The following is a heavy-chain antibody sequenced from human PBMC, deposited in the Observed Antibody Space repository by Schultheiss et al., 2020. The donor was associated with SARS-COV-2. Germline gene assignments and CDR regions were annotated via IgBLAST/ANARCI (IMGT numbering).Heavy chain of an antibody. CDR2: IGSDGTT. V-gene: IGHV3-69-1*01. D-gene: IGHD2-2*01. CDR1: GFSFSDYY. J-gene: IGHJ6*02. CDR3: ARAERGYHYYGMDV. Sequence: GGSLRLSCAASGFSFSDYYMSWIRQPPGKGLEWISYIGSDGTTYYADSVKGRFTISRDNAKNSLYLQMNSLRDEDMALYYCARAERGYHYYGMDVWGQGTTVTVSS.